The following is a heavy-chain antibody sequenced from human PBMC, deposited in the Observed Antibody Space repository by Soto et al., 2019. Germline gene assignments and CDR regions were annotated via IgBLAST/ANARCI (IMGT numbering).Heavy chain of an antibody. J-gene: IGHJ5*02. V-gene: IGHV1-69*13. Sequence: SVKVSCKASGGTFSSYAISWVRQAPGQGLEWMGGIIPIFGTANYAQKFQGRVTITADESTSTAYMELSSLRSEDTAVYYCARELLNCISTSCYLGNWFDPWGQGTLVTVSS. CDR1: GGTFSSYA. CDR2: IIPIFGTA. D-gene: IGHD2-2*01. CDR3: ARELLNCISTSCYLGNWFDP.